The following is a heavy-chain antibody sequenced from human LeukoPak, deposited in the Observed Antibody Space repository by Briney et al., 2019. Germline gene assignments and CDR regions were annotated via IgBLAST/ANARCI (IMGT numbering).Heavy chain of an antibody. V-gene: IGHV4-34*01. Sequence: SETLSLTCAVYGGSFSGYYWSWIRQPPGKGLEWIGEINHSGSTNYNPSLKSRVTISVDTSKNQFSLKLSSVTAADTAVYYCARGYKYYYDSSGYSGVDAFDIWGQGTMVTVSS. J-gene: IGHJ3*02. CDR3: ARGYKYYYDSSGYSGVDAFDI. D-gene: IGHD3-22*01. CDR2: INHSGST. CDR1: GGSFSGYY.